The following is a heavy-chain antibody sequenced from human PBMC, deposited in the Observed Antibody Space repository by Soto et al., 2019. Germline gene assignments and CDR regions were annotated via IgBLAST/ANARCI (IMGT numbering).Heavy chain of an antibody. CDR1: GGSISSYY. CDR2: IYYSGST. V-gene: IGHV4-59*01. CDR3: WAADYYYYGMDV. Sequence: QVQLQESGPGLVKPSETLSLTCTVSGGSISSYYWSWIRQPPGKGLEWIGYIYYSGSTNYNPSLKSRVTITVDTSKNQFSLRLSSVTAAYTAVYYCWAADYYYYGMDVWGQGTTVTVSS. J-gene: IGHJ6*02. D-gene: IGHD6-25*01.